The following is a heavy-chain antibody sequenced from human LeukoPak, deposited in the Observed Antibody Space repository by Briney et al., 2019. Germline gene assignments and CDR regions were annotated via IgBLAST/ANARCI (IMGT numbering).Heavy chain of an antibody. D-gene: IGHD1-26*01. Sequence: GGSLRLSCAVSGFTVSGNYMSWVRQAPGKGLEWVSLIYSGGTTYYADSVKGRFTISRDNSKNTLYLQMNSLRAEDTAVYYCARDPGSVVGANDWFDPWGQGTLVTVSS. CDR3: ARDPGSVVGANDWFDP. V-gene: IGHV3-53*01. CDR2: IYSGGTT. CDR1: GFTVSGNY. J-gene: IGHJ5*02.